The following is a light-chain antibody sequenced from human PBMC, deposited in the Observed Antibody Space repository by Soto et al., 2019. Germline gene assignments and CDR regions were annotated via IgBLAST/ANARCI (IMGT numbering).Light chain of an antibody. J-gene: IGKJ4*01. CDR3: QHRSNWPLT. CDR2: DAS. V-gene: IGKV3-11*01. Sequence: EIVLTQSPATLSLSAGERATLSCRASQSVSSYLAWYQQKPGQAPRLLIYDASNRATGIPARFSGSGSGTDFTLTISSLEPEDFAVYYCQHRSNWPLTFGGGTKVDIK. CDR1: QSVSSY.